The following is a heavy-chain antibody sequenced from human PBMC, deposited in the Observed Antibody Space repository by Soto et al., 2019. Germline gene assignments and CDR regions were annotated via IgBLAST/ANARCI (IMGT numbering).Heavy chain of an antibody. D-gene: IGHD3-10*01. J-gene: IGHJ4*02. CDR2: ISYDGSNK. CDR3: ARELPYGSGSYYNSPAIPPKNDY. CDR1: GFTFNSYA. V-gene: IGHV3-30-3*01. Sequence: GGSLRLSCAASGFTFNSYAMHWVRQAPGKGLEWVAVISYDGSNKYYADSVKGRFTISRDNSKNTLYLQMNSLRAEDTAVYYCARELPYGSGSYYNSPAIPPKNDYWGQGTLVTVSS.